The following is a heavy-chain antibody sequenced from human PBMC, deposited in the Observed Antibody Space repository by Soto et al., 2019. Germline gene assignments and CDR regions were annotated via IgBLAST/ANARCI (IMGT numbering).Heavy chain of an antibody. Sequence: PGGSLRLSCAASGFTFSNHFMSWVRQAPGKGLEWVSSISSSGGSTYYADSVKGRFTISRDNSKNTLYLQMNSLRAEDTAVYYCAKDTPFDYWGQGTLVTVSS. CDR3: AKDTPFDY. V-gene: IGHV3-23*01. CDR2: ISSSGGST. CDR1: GFTFSNHF. J-gene: IGHJ4*02.